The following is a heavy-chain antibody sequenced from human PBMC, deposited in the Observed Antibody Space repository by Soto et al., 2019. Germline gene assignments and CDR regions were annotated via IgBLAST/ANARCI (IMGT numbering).Heavy chain of an antibody. D-gene: IGHD4-4*01. J-gene: IGHJ3*02. CDR2: ISSSSSTI. Sequence: PGGSLGLSCAASGFTFSSYSMNWVRQAPGKGLEWVSYISSSSSTIYYADSVKGRFTISRDNAKNSLYLQINSLRAEDTAVYYCARDPEESTWDYSNPWDDAFDIWGQGTMVTVSS. V-gene: IGHV3-48*01. CDR3: ARDPEESTWDYSNPWDDAFDI. CDR1: GFTFSSYS.